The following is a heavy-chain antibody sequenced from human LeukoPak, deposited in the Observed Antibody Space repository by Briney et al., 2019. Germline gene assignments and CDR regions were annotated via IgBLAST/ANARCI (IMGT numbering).Heavy chain of an antibody. V-gene: IGHV3-33*01. J-gene: IGHJ5*02. CDR1: GFTFGGYG. CDR2: IAYDGSRA. Sequence: PGRSLRLSCAGSGFTFGGYGMHWFRQTPGKGLEWVAVIAYDGSRAFYADSVKGRFTISRDNSKNTLYLQMNSLRAEDTAVYYCARAQDYGDDNWFDPWGQGTLVTVSS. D-gene: IGHD4-17*01. CDR3: ARAQDYGDDNWFDP.